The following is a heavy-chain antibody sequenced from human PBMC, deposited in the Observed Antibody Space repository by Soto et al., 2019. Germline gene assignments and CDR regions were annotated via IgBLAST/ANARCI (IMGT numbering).Heavy chain of an antibody. CDR3: ARGDRYSSSSLFDY. D-gene: IGHD6-6*01. CDR1: GFTFSSYG. V-gene: IGHV3-33*01. CDR2: IWYDGSNK. J-gene: IGHJ4*02. Sequence: GGSLRLSCAASGFTFSSYGMHWVRQAPGKGLEWVAVIWYDGSNKYYADSVKGRFTISRDNSKNTLYLQMNSLRAEDTAVYYCARGDRYSSSSLFDYWGQGTLVTVSS.